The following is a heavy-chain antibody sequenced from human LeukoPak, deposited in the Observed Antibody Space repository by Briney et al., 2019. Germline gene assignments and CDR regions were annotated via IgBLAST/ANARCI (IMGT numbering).Heavy chain of an antibody. CDR1: GFTFSNYW. D-gene: IGHD3-22*01. V-gene: IGHV3-74*01. CDR3: AKDPPYYYDSSGSYGEY. CDR2: ISSDGSST. Sequence: GGSLRLSCAASGFTFSNYWMHWVRQAPGKGLVWVSRISSDGSSTSYADSVKGRFTISRDNSKNTLYLQMNSLRAEDTAVYYCAKDPPYYYDSSGSYGEYWGQGTLVTVSS. J-gene: IGHJ4*02.